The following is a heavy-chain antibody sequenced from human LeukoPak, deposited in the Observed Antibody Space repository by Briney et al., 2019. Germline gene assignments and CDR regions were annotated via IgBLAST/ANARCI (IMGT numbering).Heavy chain of an antibody. D-gene: IGHD3-10*02. CDR2: ITSDGRTT. J-gene: IGHJ4*02. CDR3: ARDRYYVPDY. Sequence: GGSLRLSCAASGFTFSSYAMSWVRQDPGKGLVWVSRITSDGRTTIYADSVKGRFSISRDNAKNTLYLQMNSLRAEDTAVYYCARDRYYVPDYWGQGTLVTVSS. V-gene: IGHV3-74*01. CDR1: GFTFSSYA.